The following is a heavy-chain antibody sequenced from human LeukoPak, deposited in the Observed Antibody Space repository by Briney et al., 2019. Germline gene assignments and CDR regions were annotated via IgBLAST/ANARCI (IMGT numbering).Heavy chain of an antibody. J-gene: IGHJ4*02. CDR1: GFTFSSYA. CDR2: ISGSGGNT. CDR3: AKDPIGVAAKRGLDY. V-gene: IGHV3-23*01. Sequence: GGSLRLSCAASGFTFSSYAMSWVRQAPGKGLEWVSAISGSGGNTYYTDSVKGRFTISRDNSKNTRYLQMNSLRAEDTAVYYCAKDPIGVAAKRGLDYWGQGTLVTVSS. D-gene: IGHD6-19*01.